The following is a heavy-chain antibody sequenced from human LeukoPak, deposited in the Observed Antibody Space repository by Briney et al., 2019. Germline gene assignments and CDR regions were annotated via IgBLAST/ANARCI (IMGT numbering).Heavy chain of an antibody. J-gene: IGHJ4*02. CDR3: ARVGIGYTFYFDY. Sequence: SQTLSLTCVISGDSVSSNSAGWSWIRQSPSRGLEWLGRTYYRSKWYYDYAASVKGRITINPDTSKNQFSLQLNSVTPEDTAVYFCARVGIGYTFYFDYWGQGILVTVSS. V-gene: IGHV6-1*01. D-gene: IGHD2/OR15-2a*01. CDR1: GDSVSSNSAG. CDR2: TYYRSKWYY.